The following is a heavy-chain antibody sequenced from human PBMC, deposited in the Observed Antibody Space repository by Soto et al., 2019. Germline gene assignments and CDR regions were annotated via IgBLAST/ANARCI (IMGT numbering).Heavy chain of an antibody. J-gene: IGHJ4*02. D-gene: IGHD3-10*01. V-gene: IGHV3-7*05. CDR2: IKEDGSER. CDR3: ARAGSENDY. Sequence: EVQLVESGGGLVQPGGSLRLSCAASGFTFSNYWMSWVRQAPGKGLEWVAEIKEDGSERNYVDSVKGRLTISRDNAKNSLYLQLNSLRAEDTAVYYCARAGSENDYWGQGTLVTVSS. CDR1: GFTFSNYW.